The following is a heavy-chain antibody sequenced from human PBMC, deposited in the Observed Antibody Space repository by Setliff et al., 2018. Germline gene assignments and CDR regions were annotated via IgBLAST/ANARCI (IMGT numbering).Heavy chain of an antibody. CDR3: ARALGGISAAGNNWLDS. J-gene: IGHJ5*01. CDR2: IIPLLETA. V-gene: IGHV1-69*13. CDR1: GDTFSTYS. Sequence: SVKVSCKASGDTFSTYSLSWVRQAPGQGLEWMGGIIPLLETAKYAQKFQGRVTITADESATTAYMELTSLRSEDTAVYYCARALGGISAAGNNWLDSWGQGTLVTVSS. D-gene: IGHD6-13*01.